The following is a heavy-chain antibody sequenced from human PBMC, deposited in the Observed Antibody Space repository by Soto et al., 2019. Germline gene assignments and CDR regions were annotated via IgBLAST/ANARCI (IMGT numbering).Heavy chain of an antibody. Sequence: ASVKVSCKASGYTFTSYGISWVRQAPGQGLEWMGWISANNGDTNYAQKFQGRVTMTRDTSISTAYMELSRLRSDDTAVYYCAREAVSAAYDAFDIWGQGTMVTVSS. V-gene: IGHV1-18*01. J-gene: IGHJ3*02. D-gene: IGHD6-13*01. CDR1: GYTFTSYG. CDR3: AREAVSAAYDAFDI. CDR2: ISANNGDT.